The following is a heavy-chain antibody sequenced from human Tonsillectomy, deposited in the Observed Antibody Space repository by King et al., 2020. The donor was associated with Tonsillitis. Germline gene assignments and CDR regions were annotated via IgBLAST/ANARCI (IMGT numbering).Heavy chain of an antibody. CDR2: IIPIFGTA. CDR3: ARDTYYYGSGSYHHYYYGMDV. CDR1: GGTFSSYA. J-gene: IGHJ6*04. D-gene: IGHD3-10*01. V-gene: IGHV1-69*01. Sequence: QLVQSGAEVKKPGSSVKVSCKASGGTFSSYAISWVRQAPGQGLEWMGGIIPIFGTANYAQKFQGRVTITADESTSTAYMELSSLESEDTDVYYCARDTYYYGSGSYHHYYYGMDVWGEGTTVTVSS.